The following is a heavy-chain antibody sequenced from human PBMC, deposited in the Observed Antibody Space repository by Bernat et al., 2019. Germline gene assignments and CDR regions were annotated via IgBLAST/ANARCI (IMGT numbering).Heavy chain of an antibody. Sequence: QVQLQESGPGLVKPSGTLSLTCAVSGGSISSSNWWSWVRQPPGKGLEWIGEIYHSGSTNYNPSLKSRVTISVDKSKNQFSLKLSSVTAADTAVYYCAREGYDYIWGSYRQNTNNWFDPWGQGTLVTVSS. CDR1: GGSISSSNW. CDR2: IYHSGST. CDR3: AREGYDYIWGSYRQNTNNWFDP. J-gene: IGHJ5*02. D-gene: IGHD3-16*02. V-gene: IGHV4-4*02.